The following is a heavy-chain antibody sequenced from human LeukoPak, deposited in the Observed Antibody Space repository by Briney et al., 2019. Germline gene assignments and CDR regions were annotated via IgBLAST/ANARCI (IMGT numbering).Heavy chain of an antibody. V-gene: IGHV3-11*06. D-gene: IGHD1-1*01. Sequence: GGSLRLSCAASGFTFTYWYMSRIPQAPGRGVQWLSYISSSRSDISYADSVRGRFTISRDNAKKSVYLQMNSLRGEDTAIYCCVTSGGRNGGNGGQGTLVIVSS. CDR2: ISSSRSDI. J-gene: IGHJ4*02. CDR1: GFTFTYWY. CDR3: VTSGGRNGGN.